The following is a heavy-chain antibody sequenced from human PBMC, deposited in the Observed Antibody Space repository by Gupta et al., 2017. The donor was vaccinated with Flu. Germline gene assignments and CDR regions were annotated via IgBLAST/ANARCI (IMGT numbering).Heavy chain of an antibody. J-gene: IGHJ4*02. CDR1: Y. CDR2: IYSGGST. V-gene: IGHV3-53*01. D-gene: IGHD3-10*01. CDR3: ARERDSSFEYYGLYFDH. Sequence: YMSWVRQAPGKGLECVSLIYSGGSTYSAVSVNGRFTISRDDSKNTLDLHMNSLSAEDTAVYYCARERDSSFEYYGLYFDHWGQVTLVTVSS.